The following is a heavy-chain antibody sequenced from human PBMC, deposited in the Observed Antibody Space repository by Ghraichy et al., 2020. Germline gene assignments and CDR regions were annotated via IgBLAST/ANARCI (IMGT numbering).Heavy chain of an antibody. CDR3: ARAKTAITIFGVSPKYYYYGMDV. CDR1: GFTFSSYS. J-gene: IGHJ6*02. V-gene: IGHV3-21*01. Sequence: GGSLRLSCAASGFTFSSYSMNWVRQAPGKGLEWVSSISSSSSYIYYADSVKGRFTISRDNAKNSLYLQMNSLRAEDTAVYYCARAKTAITIFGVSPKYYYYGMDVWGQGTTVTVSS. CDR2: ISSSSSYI. D-gene: IGHD3-3*01.